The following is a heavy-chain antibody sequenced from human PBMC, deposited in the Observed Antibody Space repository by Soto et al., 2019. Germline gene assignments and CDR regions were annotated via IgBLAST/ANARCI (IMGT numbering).Heavy chain of an antibody. V-gene: IGHV4-30-4*01. CDR1: GGSISSGDYY. Sequence: SETLSLTCTVSGGSISSGDYYWSWIRQPPGKGLEWIGYIYYSGSTYYNPSLKSRVTISVDTSKNQFSLKLSSVTAADTAVYYCASTIFGVVISWFDPWGQGTLVTVSS. D-gene: IGHD3-3*01. CDR3: ASTIFGVVISWFDP. J-gene: IGHJ5*02. CDR2: IYYSGST.